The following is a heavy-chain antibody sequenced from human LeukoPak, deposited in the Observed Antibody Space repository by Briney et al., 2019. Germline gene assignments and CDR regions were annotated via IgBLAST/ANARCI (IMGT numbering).Heavy chain of an antibody. V-gene: IGHV3-21*01. CDR1: GFTFSSCS. Sequence: GGSLRLSCAASGFTFSSCSMNWVRQAPGKGLEWVSSISSSSSYIYYADSVKGRFTISRDNAKNSLYLQMNSLRAEDTAVYYCARDPGVTMVRGVIITPYFDYWGQGTLVTVSS. CDR2: ISSSSSYI. CDR3: ARDPGVTMVRGVIITPYFDY. J-gene: IGHJ4*02. D-gene: IGHD3-10*01.